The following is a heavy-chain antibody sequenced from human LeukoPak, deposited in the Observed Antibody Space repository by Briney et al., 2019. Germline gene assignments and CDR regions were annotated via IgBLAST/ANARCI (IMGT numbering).Heavy chain of an antibody. CDR1: GFTFNNFA. CDR3: TEPVGAPVRGWFDP. J-gene: IGHJ5*02. D-gene: IGHD1-26*01. Sequence: GGSLRLSCAASGFTFNNFAMSWVRQAPGKGLEWVSSIGASGGSAFYADSVKGRFTSSRDNFRNTLYLQMNYLRVDDTAIYYCTEPVGAPVRGWFDPWGQGTLVTVSS. CDR2: IGASGGSA. V-gene: IGHV3-23*01.